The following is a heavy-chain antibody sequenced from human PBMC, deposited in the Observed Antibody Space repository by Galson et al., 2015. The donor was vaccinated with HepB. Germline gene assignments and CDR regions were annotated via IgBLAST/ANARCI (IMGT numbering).Heavy chain of an antibody. CDR3: ASHHYDYVWGSYHYYVDY. CDR1: GFTFSSYA. J-gene: IGHJ4*02. D-gene: IGHD3-16*01. Sequence: SLRLSCAASGFTFSSYAMSWVRQAPGKGLEWVSAISGSGGSTYYADSVKGRFTISRDNSKNTLYLQMNSLRAEDTAVYYCASHHYDYVWGSYHYYVDYWGQGTLVTVSS. V-gene: IGHV3-23*01. CDR2: ISGSGGST.